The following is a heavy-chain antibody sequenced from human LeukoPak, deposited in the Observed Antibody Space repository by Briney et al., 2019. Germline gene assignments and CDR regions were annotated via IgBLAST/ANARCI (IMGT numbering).Heavy chain of an antibody. Sequence: PGGSLRLSCAASGFTFSDYFLSWFRRAPGKGLEWISHISSSGRAIYYADSVKGRFTISRDNAKNSLYLQMNSLRAEETAVYYCARDKGDYDTSGSLFVFGGQGTLVTVSS. CDR2: ISSSGRAI. CDR1: GFTFSDYF. CDR3: ARDKGDYDTSGSLFVF. D-gene: IGHD3-22*01. J-gene: IGHJ4*02. V-gene: IGHV3-11*01.